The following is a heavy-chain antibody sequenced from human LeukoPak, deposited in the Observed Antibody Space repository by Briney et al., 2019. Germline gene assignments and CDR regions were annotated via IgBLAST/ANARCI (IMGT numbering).Heavy chain of an antibody. D-gene: IGHD3-3*01. Sequence: ASVKASCKASGYTFTGYYMHWVRQAPGQGLEWMGWINPNSGGTNYAQKFQGRVTMTRDTSISTAYMELSRLRSDDTAVYYCARAYDFWSGYYGHWGQGTLVTVSS. CDR1: GYTFTGYY. CDR3: ARAYDFWSGYYGH. CDR2: INPNSGGT. J-gene: IGHJ4*02. V-gene: IGHV1-2*02.